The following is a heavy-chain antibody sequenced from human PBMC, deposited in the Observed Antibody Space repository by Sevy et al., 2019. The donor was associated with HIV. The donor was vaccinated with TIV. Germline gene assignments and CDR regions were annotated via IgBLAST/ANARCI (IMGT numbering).Heavy chain of an antibody. CDR2: IKSKIDGETT. J-gene: IGHJ4*02. CDR3: ATAPGYYDSAPFDY. V-gene: IGHV3-15*01. Sequence: GGCLRLSCAVSGFTFNNAWMNWVRQAPGTGLQWVGLIKSKIDGETTDYAAPVKGRFTISRDDSKNTPFLQMNSLKIDDTAVYYCATAPGYYDSAPFDYWGPGTLVTVSS. CDR1: GFTFNNAW. D-gene: IGHD3-22*01.